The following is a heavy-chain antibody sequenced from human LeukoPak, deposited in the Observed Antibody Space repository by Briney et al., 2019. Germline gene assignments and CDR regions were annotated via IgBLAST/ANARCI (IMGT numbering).Heavy chain of an antibody. CDR3: ARDASSSWYYPDYYYYGMDV. Sequence: SVKVSCKASGGTFSSYAISWVRQAPGQGLEWMGGIIPIFGTANYAQKFQGRVTMTTDTSTSTAYMELRSLRSDDTAVYYCARDASSSWYYPDYYYYGMDVWGQGTTVTVSS. V-gene: IGHV1-69*05. CDR2: IIPIFGTA. CDR1: GGTFSSYA. D-gene: IGHD6-13*01. J-gene: IGHJ6*02.